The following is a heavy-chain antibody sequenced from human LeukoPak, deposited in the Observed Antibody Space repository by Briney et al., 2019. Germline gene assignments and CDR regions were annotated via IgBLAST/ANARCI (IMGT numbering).Heavy chain of an antibody. V-gene: IGHV4-61*02. J-gene: IGHJ4*02. D-gene: IGHD1-20*01. CDR1: GGSISSGSYY. CDR3: ARGPTITRYNWALDY. Sequence: SQTLSLTCTVSGGSISSGSYYWSWIRQPAGKGLEWIGRIYTSGSTNYNPSLKSRVTISVDTSKNQFSLKLSSVTAADTAVYYCARGPTITRYNWALDYWGQGTLVTVSS. CDR2: IYTSGST.